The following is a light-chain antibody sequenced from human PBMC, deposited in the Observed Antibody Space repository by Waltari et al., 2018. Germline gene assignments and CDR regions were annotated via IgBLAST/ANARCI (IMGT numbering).Light chain of an antibody. CDR3: QQYNRFWT. CDR2: KAS. Sequence: DIEMTQSPSTLSASVGDRVTITCRASQSISIWLAWYRQKPGKAPKLLIYKASSLQSGVPSRFSGNGSETEFSLAISNLQTDDFATYYCQQYNRFWTFGQGTKVEVK. CDR1: QSISIW. J-gene: IGKJ1*01. V-gene: IGKV1-5*03.